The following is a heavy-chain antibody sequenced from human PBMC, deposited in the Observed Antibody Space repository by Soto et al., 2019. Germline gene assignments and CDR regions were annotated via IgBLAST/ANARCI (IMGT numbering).Heavy chain of an antibody. Sequence: PGESLKISCKGSGYSFTTYWINWVRQMPGKGLEWMGMIDLSDSYTNYNPSFQGHVTISADKSVSTAYLQWSSLKASDTAIYYCARHSTYYGDHLAVWFDPWGQGTLVTVSS. CDR1: GYSFTTYW. V-gene: IGHV5-10-1*01. CDR3: ARHSTYYGDHLAVWFDP. J-gene: IGHJ5*02. D-gene: IGHD4-17*01. CDR2: IDLSDSYT.